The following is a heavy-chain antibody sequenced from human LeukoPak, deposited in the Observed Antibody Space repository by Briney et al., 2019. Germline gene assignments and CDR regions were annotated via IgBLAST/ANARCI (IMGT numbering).Heavy chain of an antibody. CDR3: ARDSIGYCGSSSCFPGYFDY. Sequence: GRSLRLSCAASGFTFSNYAMHWVRQAPGKGLEWVTIMSYDGSNKFYADSVKGRFTISRDNSKNTLYLQMNSLRAEDTAVYYCARDSIGYCGSSSCFPGYFDYWGQGTLVTVSS. CDR2: MSYDGSNK. CDR1: GFTFSNYA. D-gene: IGHD2-2*01. V-gene: IGHV3-30-3*01. J-gene: IGHJ4*02.